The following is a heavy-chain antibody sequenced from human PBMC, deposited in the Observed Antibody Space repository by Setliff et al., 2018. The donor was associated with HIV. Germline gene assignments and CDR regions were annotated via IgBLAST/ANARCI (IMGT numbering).Heavy chain of an antibody. CDR1: GFTFSSHS. CDR2: ISRSSSYI. D-gene: IGHD2-21*02. J-gene: IGHJ3*02. Sequence: PGGSLRLSCAASGFTFSSHSMNWVRQAPGKGLEWVSSISRSSSYIYYSDSVKGRFTISRDNAGNSLYLQMNSLRVEDTALYFCTREDVGTAIYGAFDIWGLGTVVTVSS. V-gene: IGHV3-21*01. CDR3: TREDVGTAIYGAFDI.